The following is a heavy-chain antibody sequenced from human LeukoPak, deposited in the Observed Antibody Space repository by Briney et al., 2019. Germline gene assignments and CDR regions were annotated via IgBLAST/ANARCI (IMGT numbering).Heavy chain of an antibody. Sequence: GGSLRLSCAASGFTFSSYAMSWVRQAPGKGLEWVSAISGSGGSTYYADSVKGRFTISRDNSKNTLYLQMNSLRAEDTAVYYWAKVPSPFGVVRYFDYWGQGTLVTVSS. V-gene: IGHV3-23*01. J-gene: IGHJ4*02. CDR1: GFTFSSYA. CDR3: AKVPSPFGVVRYFDY. D-gene: IGHD3-3*01. CDR2: ISGSGGST.